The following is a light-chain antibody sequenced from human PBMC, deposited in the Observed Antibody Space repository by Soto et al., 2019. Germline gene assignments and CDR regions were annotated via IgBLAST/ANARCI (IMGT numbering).Light chain of an antibody. J-gene: IGKJ1*01. CDR2: HAS. Sequence: EIVLTQSPGTLSLSPGERATLSCRASQGVASRYLAWYQQKPGQAPRLLIYHASSKSTGIPDRYSGSGSGTDFALTITRPEPEDFGVYFCQQYGSSPQTFGQGTKVEIK. CDR1: QGVASRY. CDR3: QQYGSSPQT. V-gene: IGKV3-20*01.